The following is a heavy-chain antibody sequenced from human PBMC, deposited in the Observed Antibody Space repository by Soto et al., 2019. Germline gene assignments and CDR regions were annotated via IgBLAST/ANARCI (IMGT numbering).Heavy chain of an antibody. CDR2: IYYSGST. CDR3: ARLSYDYIWGSSRPPRLDY. J-gene: IGHJ4*02. V-gene: IGHV4-59*08. CDR1: GGSISSYY. Sequence: QVQLQESGPGLVKPSETLSLTCTVSGGSISSYYWSWIRQPPGKGLEWIGYIYYSGSTNYNPSLTSRVTISVATSKTQFSMQLSFVKAADTAVYYCARLSYDYIWGSSRPPRLDYWGQGTLVTVSS. D-gene: IGHD3-16*02.